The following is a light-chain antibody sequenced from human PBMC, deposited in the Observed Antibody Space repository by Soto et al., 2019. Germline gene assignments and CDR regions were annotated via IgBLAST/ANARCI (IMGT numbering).Light chain of an antibody. Sequence: EIVMTQSPATLSVSPGARAPLSCRASQSVNSRYIAWYQVKPGQAPRLLIYEASSRATGIPDRFSGGGSGTDFTLSISKVEPEDFAVYYCQQYGRPPRATFGQGTRLEIK. CDR3: QQYGRPPRAT. J-gene: IGKJ5*01. CDR1: QSVNSRY. CDR2: EAS. V-gene: IGKV3-20*01.